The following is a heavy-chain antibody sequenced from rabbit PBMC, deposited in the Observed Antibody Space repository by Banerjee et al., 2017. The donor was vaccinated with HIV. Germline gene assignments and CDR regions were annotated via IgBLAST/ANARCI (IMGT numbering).Heavy chain of an antibody. CDR2: INTISGDT. CDR1: GFSFSNGYV. V-gene: IGHV1S45*01. Sequence: QEQLVESGGDLVKPEGSLTLTCTASGFSFSNGYVMCWVRQAPGKGLEWIACINTISGDTGYGAWAKGRFPISKTSLATVALQETSLTAGGTASFFWSGDLACVIGWDFSLGGPGPLVTVS. D-gene: IGHD1-1*01. CDR3: SGDLACVIGWDFSL. J-gene: IGHJ4*01.